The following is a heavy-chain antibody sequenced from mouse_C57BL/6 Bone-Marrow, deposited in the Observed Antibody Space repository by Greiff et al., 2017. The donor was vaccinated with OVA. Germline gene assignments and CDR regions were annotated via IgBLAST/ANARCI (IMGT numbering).Heavy chain of an antibody. CDR1: GFSLSTFGMG. CDR2: IWWDDDK. D-gene: IGHD2-4*01. CDR3: ARIRLRRDYYAMDY. Sequence: ESGPGILQPSQTLSLTCSFSGFSLSTFGMGVGWIRQPSGKGLEWLAHIWWDDDKYYNPALKSRLTISKDTSKNQVFLKIANVDTAETATYYCARIRLRRDYYAMDYWGQGTSVTVSS. J-gene: IGHJ4*01. V-gene: IGHV8-8*01.